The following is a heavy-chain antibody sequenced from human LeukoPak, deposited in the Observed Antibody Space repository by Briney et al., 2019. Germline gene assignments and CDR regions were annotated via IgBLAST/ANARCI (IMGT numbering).Heavy chain of an antibody. Sequence: PGGSLRLSCAASGFTFSSYAMSWVRQAPGKRLEWVSAISGSGGSTYYADSVKGRFTISRDNSKNTLYLQMNSLRAEDTAVYYCAKTPTSPSQIVAIYYWGQGTLVTVSS. J-gene: IGHJ4*02. CDR1: GFTFSSYA. V-gene: IGHV3-23*01. CDR2: ISGSGGST. D-gene: IGHD5-12*01. CDR3: AKTPTSPSQIVAIYY.